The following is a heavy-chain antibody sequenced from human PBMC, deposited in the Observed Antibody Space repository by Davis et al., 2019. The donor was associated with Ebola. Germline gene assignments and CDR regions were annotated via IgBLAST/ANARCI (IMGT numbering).Heavy chain of an antibody. V-gene: IGHV4-34*01. Sequence: SQTLSLTCAVYGGSFSGYYWSWIRQPPGKGLEWIGEINHSGSTNYNPSLKSRITISVDTSKNQFSLKLSSVTAADTAVYYCARVHYYYYYGMDVWGQGTTVTVSS. CDR2: INHSGST. J-gene: IGHJ6*02. CDR3: ARVHYYYYYGMDV. CDR1: GGSFSGYY.